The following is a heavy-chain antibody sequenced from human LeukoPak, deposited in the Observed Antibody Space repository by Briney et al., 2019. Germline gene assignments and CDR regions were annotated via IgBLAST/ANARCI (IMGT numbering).Heavy chain of an antibody. J-gene: IGHJ4*02. CDR2: IYYSGST. D-gene: IGHD6-19*01. Sequence: PSETLSLTCTVSGGSISSYYWSWIRQPPGKGLEWIGYIYYSGSTNYNPSLKSRVTISVDTSKNQFSLKLSSVTAADTAVYYCARWQQWPAGGLVDYWGQGTLVTVSS. CDR1: GGSISSYY. V-gene: IGHV4-59*01. CDR3: ARWQQWPAGGLVDY.